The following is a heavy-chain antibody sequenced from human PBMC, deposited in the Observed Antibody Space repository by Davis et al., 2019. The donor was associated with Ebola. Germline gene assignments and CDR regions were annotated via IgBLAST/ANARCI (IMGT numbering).Heavy chain of an antibody. CDR2: IIPMFRSA. CDR3: ARVRTGYYYDSSDSPSWFDP. V-gene: IGHV1-69*13. Sequence: SVKVSCKTSGDTFSSFAISWVRQAPGQGPEWMGGIIPMFRSANYAEKFQGRVTITADDSTRTAYMELSSLRSADTAVYYCARVRTGYYYDSSDSPSWFDPRGQGTLFTVSS. CDR1: GDTFSSFA. D-gene: IGHD3-16*01. J-gene: IGHJ5*02.